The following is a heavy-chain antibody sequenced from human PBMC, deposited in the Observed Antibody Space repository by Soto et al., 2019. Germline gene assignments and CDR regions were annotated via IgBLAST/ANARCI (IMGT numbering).Heavy chain of an antibody. CDR1: GGTFSSYA. Sequence: GASVKSCCKASGGTFSSYAISWVRQAPGQGLEWMGGIIPIFGTANYAQKFQGRVTITADKSTSTAYMELSSLRSEDTAVYYCARIAASGTMNWFDPWGQGTLVTVSS. D-gene: IGHD6-13*01. CDR3: ARIAASGTMNWFDP. CDR2: IIPIFGTA. J-gene: IGHJ5*02. V-gene: IGHV1-69*06.